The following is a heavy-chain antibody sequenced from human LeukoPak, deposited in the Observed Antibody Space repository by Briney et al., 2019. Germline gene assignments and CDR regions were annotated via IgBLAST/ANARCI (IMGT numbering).Heavy chain of an antibody. CDR2: IYYSGST. V-gene: IGHV4-31*03. CDR3: ARSGYYYDSSGYYSPPKFDY. CDR1: GGSISSGGYY. J-gene: IGHJ4*02. D-gene: IGHD3-22*01. Sequence: SQTLSLTCTVSGGSISSGGYYWSWIRQHPGKGLEWIGYIYYSGSTYYNPSLKSRVTISVDTSKNQFSLKLSSVTAADTAVYYCARSGYYYDSSGYYSPPKFDYWGQGTLVTVSS.